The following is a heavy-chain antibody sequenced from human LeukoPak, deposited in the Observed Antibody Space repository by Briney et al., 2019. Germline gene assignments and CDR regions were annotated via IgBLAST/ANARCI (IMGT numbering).Heavy chain of an antibody. V-gene: IGHV3-53*01. CDR2: IYSGGST. CDR1: GFTVSNNY. J-gene: IGHJ3*02. D-gene: IGHD3-22*01. Sequence: GGSPRLSCAASGFTVSNNYMSWVRQAPGKGLEWASVIYSGGSTYYADSVKGRFTISRDNSKNTLYLQMNSLRAEDTAVYYCARDSRQDYYDSSGYLWFAFDIWGQGTMVTVSS. CDR3: ARDSRQDYYDSSGYLWFAFDI.